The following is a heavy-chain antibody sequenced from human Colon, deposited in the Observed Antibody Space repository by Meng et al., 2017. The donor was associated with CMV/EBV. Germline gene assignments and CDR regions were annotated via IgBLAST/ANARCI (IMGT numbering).Heavy chain of an antibody. CDR1: GFITRSHW. CDR2: IRGIGYDP. CDR3: AAGRGGTYPDQ. V-gene: IGHV3-74*01. Sequence: SCVDSGFITRSHWIHWVRQGPGKGLVWVSRIRGIGYDPSYADSVKGRFTVSRDNTKNIVYLQMNGLRPEDTAVYYCAAGRGGTYPDQWGQGTLVTVSS. D-gene: IGHD1-26*01. J-gene: IGHJ5*02.